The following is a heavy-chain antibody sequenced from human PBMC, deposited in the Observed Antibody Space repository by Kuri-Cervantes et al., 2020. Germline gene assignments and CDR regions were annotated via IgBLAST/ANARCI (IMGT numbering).Heavy chain of an antibody. Sequence: SETLSLTCAVYGGSFSGYYWSWIRQPPGKGLEWIGEINHSGSTNYNPSLKSRVTISVDTSKNQFSLKLRSVTAADTAVYYCASGWQLVNAFDVWGQGTMVTVSS. J-gene: IGHJ3*01. CDR3: ASGWQLVNAFDV. V-gene: IGHV4-34*01. CDR2: INHSGST. CDR1: GGSFSGYY. D-gene: IGHD4-23*01.